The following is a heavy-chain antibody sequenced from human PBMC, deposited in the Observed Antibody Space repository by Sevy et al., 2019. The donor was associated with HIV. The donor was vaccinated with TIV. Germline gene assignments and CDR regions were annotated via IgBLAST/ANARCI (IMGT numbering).Heavy chain of an antibody. CDR2: SSSATHYT. D-gene: IGHD1-1*01. CDR1: GFIFSSYS. J-gene: IGHJ3*01. CDR3: ARTTGGSEAAFDF. Sequence: GGSLTLSCAASGFIFSSYSMNWVRQAPGKGLEWVSFSSSATHYTYYADSVKGRFTVSRDYAKNSLFLQMNSLRAEDTAVYYCARTTGGSEAAFDFWGQGTMVTVSS. V-gene: IGHV3-21*01.